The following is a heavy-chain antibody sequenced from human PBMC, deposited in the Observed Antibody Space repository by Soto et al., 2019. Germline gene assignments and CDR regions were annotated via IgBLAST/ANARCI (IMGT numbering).Heavy chain of an antibody. Sequence: GGSLRLSCAASGFTFSSYGMHWVRQAPGKGLEWVAVISYDGSNKYYADSVKGRFTISRDNSKNTLYLQMNSLRAEDTAVYYCAKDRPAGGNWNPEYYFDYWGQGTLVTVSS. CDR3: AKDRPAGGNWNPEYYFDY. J-gene: IGHJ4*02. CDR1: GFTFSSYG. D-gene: IGHD1-20*01. CDR2: ISYDGSNK. V-gene: IGHV3-30*18.